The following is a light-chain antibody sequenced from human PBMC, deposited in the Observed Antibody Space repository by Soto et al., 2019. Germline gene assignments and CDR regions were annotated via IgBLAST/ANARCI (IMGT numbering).Light chain of an antibody. V-gene: IGKV3-20*01. CDR1: QSVNSIY. J-gene: IGKJ1*01. CDR2: GAS. Sequence: VLTQSPGTLSLSPGERATLSCRASQSVNSIYLACYQQKPGQPPRLLIYGASSRATGIPGRFSGSGSGTGFTFSISRLQPEDGAVDYGQQVCSSQSTFGQGTKVESK. CDR3: QQVCSSQST.